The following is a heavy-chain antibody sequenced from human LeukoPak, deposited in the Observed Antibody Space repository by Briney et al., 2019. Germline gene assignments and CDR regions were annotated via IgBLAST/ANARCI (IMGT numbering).Heavy chain of an antibody. CDR3: ARGVVIAPQTFDY. CDR2: IYFSGSP. J-gene: IGHJ4*02. D-gene: IGHD2-21*01. CDR1: GGSISSYY. Sequence: PSETLSLTCTVSGGSISSYYWSWIRQPPGKGLEWIGLIYFSGSPKYNPSLKSRVTISVDTSKNQFSLKLSSVTAADTAVYYCARGVVIAPQTFDYWGQGTLVTVSS. V-gene: IGHV4-59*01.